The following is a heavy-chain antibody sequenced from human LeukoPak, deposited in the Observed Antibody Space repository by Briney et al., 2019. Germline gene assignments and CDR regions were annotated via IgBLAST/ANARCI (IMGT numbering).Heavy chain of an antibody. D-gene: IGHD1-7*01. CDR2: FDPEDGET. CDR1: GYTLTELS. CDR3: ATDPGITGTTGPFDY. V-gene: IGHV1-24*01. J-gene: IGHJ4*02. Sequence: ASVKVSCKVSGYTLTELSMHWVRQAPGKGREWMGGFDPEDGETIYAQKFQGRVTMTEDTSTDTAYRELSSLRSEDTAVYYCATDPGITGTTGPFDYWGQGTLVTVSS.